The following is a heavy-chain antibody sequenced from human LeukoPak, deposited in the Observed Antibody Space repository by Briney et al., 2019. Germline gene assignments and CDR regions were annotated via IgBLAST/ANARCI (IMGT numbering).Heavy chain of an antibody. J-gene: IGHJ5*02. D-gene: IGHD1-26*01. CDR1: GGTFSSYA. Sequence: SVKVSCKASGGTFSSYAISWVRQAPGQGLEWMGGIIPIFGTANYAQKFQGRVTITTDESTSTAYMELSSLRSEDTAVYYCARAVGAKNWFDPWGQGTLVTVSS. CDR2: IIPIFGTA. CDR3: ARAVGAKNWFDP. V-gene: IGHV1-69*05.